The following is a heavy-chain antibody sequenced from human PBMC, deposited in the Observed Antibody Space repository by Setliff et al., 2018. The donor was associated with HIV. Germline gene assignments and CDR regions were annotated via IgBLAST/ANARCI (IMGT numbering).Heavy chain of an antibody. D-gene: IGHD6-13*01. Sequence: GSLRLSCAASGLTSSTNWMHWVRQAPGKGLVWVSGINSDGSSTNYADSVEGRFTISRDDAKNTLYLQMSSLRAEDTAVYYCVSSRSDFDYWGQGTLVTAPQ. CDR2: INSDGSST. V-gene: IGHV3-74*01. CDR1: GLTSSTNW. CDR3: VSSRSDFDY. J-gene: IGHJ4*02.